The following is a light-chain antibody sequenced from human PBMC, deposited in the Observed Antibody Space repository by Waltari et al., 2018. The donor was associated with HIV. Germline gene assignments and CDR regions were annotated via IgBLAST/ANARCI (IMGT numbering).Light chain of an antibody. V-gene: IGLV2-8*01. Sequence: QSALPQPTSASGSPGQSVTISCTGKTSDVGAFNNVSYYPQHPGKAPKLMIYEVFRRPSVVPYRFSGSKSGNTASLTVSGRQAEEEAYYYCTSYAGRSTLVFGGGTKLTVL. CDR3: TSYAGRSTLV. CDR2: EVF. J-gene: IGLJ2*01. CDR1: TSDVGAFNN.